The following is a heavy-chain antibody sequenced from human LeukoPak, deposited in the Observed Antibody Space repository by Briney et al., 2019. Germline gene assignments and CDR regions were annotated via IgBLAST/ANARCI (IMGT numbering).Heavy chain of an antibody. D-gene: IGHD6-13*01. CDR2: ISSSSSYI. J-gene: IGHJ4*02. CDR1: GFTFSSYE. CDR3: ARGSSRVDY. Sequence: GGSLRLSCAASGFTFSSYEMNWVRQAPGKGLEWVSSISSSSSYIYYADSVKGRFTISRDNAKDSLYLQMNSLRAEDTAVYYCARGSSRVDYWGQGTLVTVSS. V-gene: IGHV3-21*01.